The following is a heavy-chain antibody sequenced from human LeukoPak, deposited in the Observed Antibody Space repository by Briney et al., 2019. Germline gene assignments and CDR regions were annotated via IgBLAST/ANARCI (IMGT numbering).Heavy chain of an antibody. J-gene: IGHJ6*02. CDR3: AKDMGSGPYYYYYYGMDV. CDR2: ISWDGGST. D-gene: IGHD2-15*01. V-gene: IGHV3-43*01. Sequence: GGSLRLSCAASGFTFDDYTMHWVRQAPGKGLEWVSLISWDGGSTYYADSVKGRFTISRDNSKNSLYLQMNSLRTEDTALYYCAKDMGSGPYYYYYYGMDVWGQGTTVTVSS. CDR1: GFTFDDYT.